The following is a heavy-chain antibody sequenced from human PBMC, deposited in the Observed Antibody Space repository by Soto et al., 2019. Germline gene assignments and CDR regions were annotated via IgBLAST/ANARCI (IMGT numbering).Heavy chain of an antibody. CDR1: GYIFTNYD. Sequence: QVQLVQSGGEVKKPGASVKVSCKASGYIFTNYDIGWVRQAPGQGLERMGWISPYSGNTKYTQKVQGRVTMTTDTSTSTAYMELRSLRSDDTAVYYCVRFASSGWYTGGYWGQGTLVTVSS. V-gene: IGHV1-18*01. CDR3: VRFASSGWYTGGY. D-gene: IGHD6-19*01. J-gene: IGHJ4*02. CDR2: ISPYSGNT.